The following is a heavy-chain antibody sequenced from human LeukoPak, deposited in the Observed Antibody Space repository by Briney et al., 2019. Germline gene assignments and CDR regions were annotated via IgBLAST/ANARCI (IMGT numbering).Heavy chain of an antibody. D-gene: IGHD3-16*01. CDR3: ARGFLFSRGIYADY. J-gene: IGHJ4*02. CDR1: GGSISSYY. V-gene: IGHV4-59*01. Sequence: SETLSLTCTVSGGSISSYYWSWIRQPPGKGLEWIGYMHYSGSTNYNPSLKSRVTILVDTSKNQFSLKLSSVTAADTAVYYCARGFLFSRGIYADYGARGPLVPVSS. CDR2: MHYSGST.